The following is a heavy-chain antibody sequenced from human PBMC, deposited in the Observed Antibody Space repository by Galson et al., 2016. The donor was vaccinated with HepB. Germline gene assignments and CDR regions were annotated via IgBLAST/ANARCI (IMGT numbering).Heavy chain of an antibody. Sequence: SETLSLTCTVSGGSISSYYWSWIRQPPGKGLEWIGYVYYSGSTNYNPSLKSRVTISSDTSKNQFSLKLTSVTAADTAVYYCARALGQWVGPHDGFFDYWGQGALVTVSS. CDR1: GGSISSYY. J-gene: IGHJ4*02. CDR3: ARALGQWVGPHDGFFDY. V-gene: IGHV4-59*01. CDR2: VYYSGST. D-gene: IGHD6-19*01.